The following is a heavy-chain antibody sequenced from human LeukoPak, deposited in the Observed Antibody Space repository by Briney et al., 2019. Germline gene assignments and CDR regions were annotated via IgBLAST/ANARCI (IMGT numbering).Heavy chain of an antibody. CDR2: ISGDGGST. Sequence: GGSLRLSCAAPGFTFDDYAMHWVRQAPGKGLEWVSLISGDGGSTYYADSVKGRFTISRDNSKNSLCLQMNSLRTEDTALYYCAKVLGYYDSSGYYQEGGFDYWGQGTLVTVSS. J-gene: IGHJ4*02. D-gene: IGHD3-22*01. CDR1: GFTFDDYA. CDR3: AKVLGYYDSSGYYQEGGFDY. V-gene: IGHV3-43*02.